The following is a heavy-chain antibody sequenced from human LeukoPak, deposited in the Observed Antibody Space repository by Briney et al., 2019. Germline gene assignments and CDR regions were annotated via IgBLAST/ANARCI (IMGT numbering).Heavy chain of an antibody. CDR1: GGSISSGSYY. D-gene: IGHD3-3*01. V-gene: IGHV4-61*02. J-gene: IGHJ3*02. CDR2: IYTSGST. CDR3: ASSLGDFWSGYSDAFDI. Sequence: SETLSLTCTVSGGSISSGSYYWSWIRQPAGKGLEWIGRIYTSGSTNYNPSLKSRVTISVDTSKNQFSLKLSSVTAADTAVYYCASSLGDFWSGYSDAFDIWGQGTMVTVSS.